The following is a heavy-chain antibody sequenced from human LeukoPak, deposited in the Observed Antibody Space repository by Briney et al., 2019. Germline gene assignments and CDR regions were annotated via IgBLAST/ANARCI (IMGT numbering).Heavy chain of an antibody. CDR1: GFTFSSYS. D-gene: IGHD3-9*01. CDR2: ISSSSSTI. Sequence: GGSLRLSCAASGFTFSSYSMNWVRQAPGKGLEWVSYISSSSSTIYYADSVKGRFTISRDNSKNTLYLQMDSLRAEDTAVYYCAKEGVNYDILTCPDYWGQGTLVTVSS. J-gene: IGHJ4*02. V-gene: IGHV3-48*01. CDR3: AKEGVNYDILTCPDY.